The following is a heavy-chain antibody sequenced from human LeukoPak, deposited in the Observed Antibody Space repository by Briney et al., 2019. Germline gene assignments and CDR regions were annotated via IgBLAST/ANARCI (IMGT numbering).Heavy chain of an antibody. CDR2: IKQDGSEK. D-gene: IGHD2-15*01. CDR3: ARIASRPLLLNYYYYYGMDV. J-gene: IGHJ6*02. V-gene: IGHV3-7*03. CDR1: GFTFRSSW. Sequence: GGSLRLSCAASGFTFRSSWMSWVRQTPGKGLEWVANIKQDGSEKYYVDSVKGRFTISRDNAKNSLYLQMNSLRAEDTAVYYCARIASRPLLLNYYYYYGMDVWGQGTTVTVSS.